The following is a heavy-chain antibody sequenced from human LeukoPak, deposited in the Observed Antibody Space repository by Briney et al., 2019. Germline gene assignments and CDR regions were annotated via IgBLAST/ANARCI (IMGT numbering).Heavy chain of an antibody. CDR3: ARGQYRSGGKVHFDY. J-gene: IGHJ4*02. CDR2: IYYSGST. CDR1: GGSVSSGSYD. D-gene: IGHD6-19*01. Sequence: SETLSLTCTVSGGSVSSGSYDWGWIRQPPGKGLEWIGYIYYSGSTNYNPSLKSRVTISVDTSKTQFSLKLSSVTAADTAVYYCARGQYRSGGKVHFDYWGQGTLVTVSS. V-gene: IGHV4-61*01.